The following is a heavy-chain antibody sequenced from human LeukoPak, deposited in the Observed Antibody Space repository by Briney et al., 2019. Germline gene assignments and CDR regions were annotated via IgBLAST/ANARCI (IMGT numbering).Heavy chain of an antibody. Sequence: GGSLRLSCEASGFTFGNYAMNWVRQAPGKGLEWVSTISGTGSSTYYAYSAKGRFTISRDNSKDTLFLQLNSLTAADTAMYFCAKASVAIPQYCNSWGQGPLVTVSS. J-gene: IGHJ5*02. CDR2: ISGTGSST. D-gene: IGHD2-2*02. CDR1: GFTFGNYA. V-gene: IGHV3-23*01. CDR3: AKASVAIPQYCNS.